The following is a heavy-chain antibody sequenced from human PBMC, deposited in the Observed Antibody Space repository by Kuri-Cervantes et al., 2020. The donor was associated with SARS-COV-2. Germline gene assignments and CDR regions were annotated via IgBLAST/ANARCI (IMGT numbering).Heavy chain of an antibody. CDR3: ASDYGDYAEYFQH. Sequence: ASVKVSCKASGYTFTSYYMHWVRQAPGQGLEWMGIINPSGGSTSYAQKFQGRVTMTRGTSTSTVYMELSSLRSEDTAVYYCASDYGDYAEYFQHWGQGTLVTVSS. J-gene: IGHJ1*01. V-gene: IGHV1-46*03. D-gene: IGHD4-17*01. CDR2: INPSGGST. CDR1: GYTFTSYY.